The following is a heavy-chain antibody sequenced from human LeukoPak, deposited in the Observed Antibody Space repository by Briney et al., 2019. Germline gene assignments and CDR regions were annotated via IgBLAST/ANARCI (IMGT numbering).Heavy chain of an antibody. CDR2: IDPSSTYI. Sequence: PGGSLRLSCSASRFTFSSYTMNWVRQAPGKGLEWDASIDPSSTYIYYADSVKGRFTISRDNAQNSLYLQMNSLRAEDTAVYYCAKDGLTEQWLDYFDYWGQGTLVTVSS. D-gene: IGHD6-19*01. J-gene: IGHJ4*02. V-gene: IGHV3-21*01. CDR3: AKDGLTEQWLDYFDY. CDR1: RFTFSSYT.